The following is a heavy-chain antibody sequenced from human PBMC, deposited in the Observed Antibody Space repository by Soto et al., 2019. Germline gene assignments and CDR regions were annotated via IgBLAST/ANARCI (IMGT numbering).Heavy chain of an antibody. CDR2: IIPIFGTA. D-gene: IGHD5-18*01. Sequence: QMQLVQSGAEVKKPGSSVKVSCKASGGTFSSYAISWVRQAPGQGLEWMGGIIPIFGTANYAQNFQGRVTITADESTSTAYMELSCLRSEDTAVYYSARDLISSYGSDYWGQGTLLTVSS. V-gene: IGHV1-69*01. CDR3: ARDLISSYGSDY. J-gene: IGHJ4*02. CDR1: GGTFSSYA.